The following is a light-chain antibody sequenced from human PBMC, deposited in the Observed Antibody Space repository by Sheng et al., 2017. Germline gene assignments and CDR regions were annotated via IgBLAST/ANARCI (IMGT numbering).Light chain of an antibody. CDR2: AAS. CDR1: QSISNF. J-gene: IGKJ4*01. V-gene: IGKV1-39*01. CDR3: QQSYSIPPLT. Sequence: DIQMTQSPSSLSASVGDRVTITCRASQSISNFLNWYQQKPGKAPKVLIYAASTLQSGVPSRFSGSGSGTDFTLTISSLQPEDFATYYCQQSYSIPPLTFGGGTKVEI.